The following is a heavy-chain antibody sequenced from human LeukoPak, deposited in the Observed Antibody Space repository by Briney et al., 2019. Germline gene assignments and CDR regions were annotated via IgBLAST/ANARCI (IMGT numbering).Heavy chain of an antibody. V-gene: IGHV3-48*03. CDR2: ISSSGSTK. D-gene: IGHD5-18*01. J-gene: IGHJ4*02. Sequence: PGGPLRLSCAASGFTFSSYEMNWVRQAPGKGLEWVSYISSSGSTKYYADSVKGRFTISRDNAKNSLYLQMNSLRAEDTAVYYCARDGGYSYGKKGCFEKWGQGTLVTVSS. CDR1: GFTFSSYE. CDR3: ARDGGYSYGKKGCFEK.